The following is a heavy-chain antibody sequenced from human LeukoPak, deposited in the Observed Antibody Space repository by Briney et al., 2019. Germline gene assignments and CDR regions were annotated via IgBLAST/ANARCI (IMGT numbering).Heavy chain of an antibody. CDR3: ARVPGFITMIVVVDPGGFDY. J-gene: IGHJ4*02. CDR2: ISAYNGNT. CDR1: GYTFTSYG. V-gene: IGHV1-18*01. Sequence: ASVRVSCKASGYTFTSYGISWVRQAPGQGLEWMGWISAYNGNTNYAQKLQGRVTMTTDTSTSTAYMELRSLRSDDTAVYYCARVPGFITMIVVVDPGGFDYWGQGTLVTVSS. D-gene: IGHD3-22*01.